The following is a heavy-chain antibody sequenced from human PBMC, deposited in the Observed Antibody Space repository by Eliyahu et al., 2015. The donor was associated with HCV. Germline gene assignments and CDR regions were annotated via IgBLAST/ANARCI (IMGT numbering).Heavy chain of an antibody. J-gene: IGHJ4*02. CDR3: ARGHGHDY. V-gene: IGHV3-48*02. D-gene: IGHD2-8*01. CDR2: ITSTSTS. Sequence: EVQLVESGGGLVQPGESLRLSCAASGFIFRTYSMNWLRQAPGKGLEWFSYITSTSTSYYADSVRGRFTIFRDNAKNSLYLQMNSLRDEDTAVYYCARGHGHDYWGQGVLVTVSS. CDR1: GFIFRTYS.